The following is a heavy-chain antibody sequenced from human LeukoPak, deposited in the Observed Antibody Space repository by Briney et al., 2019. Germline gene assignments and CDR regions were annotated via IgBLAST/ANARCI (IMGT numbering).Heavy chain of an antibody. V-gene: IGHV4-61*02. Sequence: PSQTLSLTCTVSGGSISSGSYYWSWIRQPAGKGLEWIGRIYTSGSTNYNPSLKSRVTISVDTSKNQFSLKLSSVTAADTAVYYCARTPTDFWSGYYHNWFDPWGQGTLVTVSS. CDR2: IYTSGST. CDR1: GGSISSGSYY. J-gene: IGHJ5*02. CDR3: ARTPTDFWSGYYHNWFDP. D-gene: IGHD3-3*01.